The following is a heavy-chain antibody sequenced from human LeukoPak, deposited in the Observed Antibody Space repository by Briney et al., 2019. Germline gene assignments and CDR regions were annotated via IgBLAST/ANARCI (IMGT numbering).Heavy chain of an antibody. CDR3: ARDSSSWLDFDY. V-gene: IGHV3-21*01. CDR1: GFTFSSYS. D-gene: IGHD6-13*01. Sequence: GGSLRLSCAASGFTFSSYSMNWVRQAPGKGLDWVSSISSSSSYIYYADSVKGRFTISRDNAKNSLYLQMNSLGAEDTAVYYCARDSSSWLDFDYWGQGTLVTVSS. J-gene: IGHJ4*02. CDR2: ISSSSSYI.